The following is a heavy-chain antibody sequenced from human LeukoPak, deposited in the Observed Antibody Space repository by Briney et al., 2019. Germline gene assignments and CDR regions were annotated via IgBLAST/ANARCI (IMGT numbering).Heavy chain of an antibody. D-gene: IGHD1-1*01. J-gene: IGHJ5*02. V-gene: IGHV4-59*01. CDR2: IYYSGST. CDR1: GGSISSFY. CDR3: ARHGTSGTNLNWFDP. Sequence: PSETLSLTCTVSGGSISSFYWSWIRQPPGKGLEWIGYIYYSGSTNYNPSLKSRVAISVDTSKNQFSLKLSSVTAADTAVYYCARHGTSGTNLNWFDPWGQGTLVTVSS.